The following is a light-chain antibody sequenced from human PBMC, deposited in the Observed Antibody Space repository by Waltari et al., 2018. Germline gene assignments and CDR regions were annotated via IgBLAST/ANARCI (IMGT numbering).Light chain of an antibody. CDR3: MQSIQSPLT. Sequence: DIVMTQTPLSLSVTPGQPASTSCKSSQSLLHGGGKTYLSWYLHKSGQPPQLLIFEVSARFSGVPARFGGSGSGTDFTLRISRVEAEDVGVYYCMQSIQSPLTFGGGTKVEIK. CDR2: EVS. CDR1: QSLLHGGGKTY. J-gene: IGKJ4*01. V-gene: IGKV2D-29*01.